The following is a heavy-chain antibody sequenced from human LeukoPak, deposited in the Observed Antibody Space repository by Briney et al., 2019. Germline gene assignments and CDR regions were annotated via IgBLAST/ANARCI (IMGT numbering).Heavy chain of an antibody. D-gene: IGHD5-18*01. CDR1: GFTFSSYA. CDR2: ISGRGGST. V-gene: IGHV3-23*01. J-gene: IGHJ1*01. CDR3: AKTMWIQLWPEYFQH. Sequence: PGGSLRLSCAASGFTFSSYAMSWVRQAPGKGLEWVSAISGRGGSTYYADSVKGRFTISRDNSKNTLYLQMNSLRAEDTAVYYCAKTMWIQLWPEYFQHWGQGTLVTVSS.